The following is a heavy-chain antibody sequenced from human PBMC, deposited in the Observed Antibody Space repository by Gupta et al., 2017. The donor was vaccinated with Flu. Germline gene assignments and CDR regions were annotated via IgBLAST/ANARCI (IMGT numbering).Heavy chain of an antibody. Sequence: QVQLVQSGAEVKKPGSSVKVSCKASGGTFISYAISWVRQAPGQGLEWMGGIIPIFGTANYAQKFQGRVTITADESTSTAYMELSSLRSEDTAVYYCARGGSYCSSTSCFFTRFDPWGQGTLVTVSS. J-gene: IGHJ5*02. V-gene: IGHV1-69*01. CDR1: GGTFISYA. CDR3: ARGGSYCSSTSCFFTRFDP. D-gene: IGHD2-2*01. CDR2: IIPIFGTA.